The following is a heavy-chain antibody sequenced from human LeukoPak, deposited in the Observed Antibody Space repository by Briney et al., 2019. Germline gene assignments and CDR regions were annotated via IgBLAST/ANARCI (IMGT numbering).Heavy chain of an antibody. D-gene: IGHD3-22*01. CDR3: AKPGAPDEDYYDSSGTTDDAFDI. J-gene: IGHJ3*02. CDR2: ISGSGGST. CDR1: GGTFSSYA. V-gene: IGHV3-23*01. Sequence: SCKASGGTFSSYAMSWVRQAPGKGLEWVSAISGSGGSTYYADSVKGRFTISRDNSKNTLYLQMNSLRAEDTAVYYCAKPGAPDEDYYDSSGTTDDAFDIWGQGTMVTVSS.